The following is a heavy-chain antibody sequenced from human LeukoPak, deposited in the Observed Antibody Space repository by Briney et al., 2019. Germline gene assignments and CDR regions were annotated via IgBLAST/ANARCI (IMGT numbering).Heavy chain of an antibody. CDR1: GGSISSSNW. J-gene: IGHJ5*02. V-gene: IGHV4-4*02. Sequence: SETLSLTCAVSGGSISSSNWWSWVRQPPGKGLEWIGEIYHSGSTNYNPSLKSRVTISVDTSKNQFSLKLSSVTAADTAVYYCARGPTVTPRGWFDPWGQGTLVTVSS. CDR2: IYHSGST. D-gene: IGHD4-17*01. CDR3: ARGPTVTPRGWFDP.